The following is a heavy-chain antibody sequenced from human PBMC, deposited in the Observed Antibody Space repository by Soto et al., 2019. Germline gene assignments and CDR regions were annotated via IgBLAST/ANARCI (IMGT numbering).Heavy chain of an antibody. V-gene: IGHV3-66*01. CDR3: ADAYYYDNSGLPFDP. CDR1: GFTVSSNY. Sequence: GGSLRLSCAASGFTVSSNYMSWVRQAPGKGLEWVSVIYSGGSTYYADSVKGRFTISRDNSKNTLYLQMNSLRAEDTAVYYCADAYYYDNSGLPFDPWGQGTLVTVSS. J-gene: IGHJ5*02. CDR2: IYSGGST. D-gene: IGHD3-22*01.